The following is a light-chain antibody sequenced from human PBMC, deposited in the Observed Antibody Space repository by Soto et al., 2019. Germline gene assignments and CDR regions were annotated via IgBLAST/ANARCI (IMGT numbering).Light chain of an antibody. Sequence: QSVLTQPASVSGSPGQSITISCTGTSSDVGGYNYVSWYQQHPGKAPKLMIYDVSNRPSGVSNRFSGSKSGTTASLTISRLQAEDDADYYCSSYTSSSHLYGFGTGTKVTVL. CDR3: SSYTSSSHLYG. J-gene: IGLJ1*01. CDR1: SSDVGGYNY. V-gene: IGLV2-14*01. CDR2: DVS.